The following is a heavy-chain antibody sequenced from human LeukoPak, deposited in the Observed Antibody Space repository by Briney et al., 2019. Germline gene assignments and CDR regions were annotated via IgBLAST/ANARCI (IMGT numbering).Heavy chain of an antibody. Sequence: ASVKVSCKASGYTFTSYDINWVRQATGQGLEWMGWMNPNSGNTGYAQKFQGRVTMTRNTSISTAYMELSSLKSEDTAVYYCARCPIAVAGIRSQNWFDPWGQGTLVTVSS. D-gene: IGHD6-19*01. J-gene: IGHJ5*02. CDR1: GYTFTSYD. CDR2: MNPNSGNT. V-gene: IGHV1-8*01. CDR3: ARCPIAVAGIRSQNWFDP.